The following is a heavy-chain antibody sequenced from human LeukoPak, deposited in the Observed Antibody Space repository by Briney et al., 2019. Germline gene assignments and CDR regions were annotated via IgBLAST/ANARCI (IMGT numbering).Heavy chain of an antibody. CDR3: ASNLNAYGDYGMFDY. V-gene: IGHV3-23*01. J-gene: IGHJ4*02. CDR1: GFTFSSYG. D-gene: IGHD4-17*01. Sequence: QAGGSLRLSCAASGFTFSSYGMSWVRQAPGKGLEWVSAISGSGGSTYYADSVKGRFTISRDNSKNTLYLQMNSLRAEDTAVYYCASNLNAYGDYGMFDYWGQGTLVTVSS. CDR2: ISGSGGST.